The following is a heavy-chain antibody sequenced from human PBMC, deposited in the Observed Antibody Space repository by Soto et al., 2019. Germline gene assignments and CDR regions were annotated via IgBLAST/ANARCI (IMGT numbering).Heavy chain of an antibody. V-gene: IGHV3-33*01. CDR2: IWYDGSNK. J-gene: IGHJ3*02. D-gene: IGHD6-6*01. CDR1: GFTFSSYG. Sequence: GGSLRLSCAASGFTFSSYGMHWVRQAPGKGLEWAAVIWYDGSNKYYADSVKGRFTISRDNSKNTLYLQMNSLRAEDTAVYYCARDRSRSADAFDIWGQGTMVTVSS. CDR3: ARDRSRSADAFDI.